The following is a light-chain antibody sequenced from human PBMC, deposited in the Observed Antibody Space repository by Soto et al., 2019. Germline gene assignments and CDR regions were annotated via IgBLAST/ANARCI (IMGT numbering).Light chain of an antibody. J-gene: IGLJ1*01. CDR1: TSDVGRYNY. V-gene: IGLV2-14*01. CDR2: DVS. CDR3: TSYTSSSTYV. Sequence: QSVLAQPASVSGSPGQSITISCTGTTSDVGRYNYVSWYQQHPGKAPKLIIYDVSNRPSGVSNRFSGSKSGNTASLTISGLQAEGEADYYSTSYTSSSTYVFGTGTKDTDL.